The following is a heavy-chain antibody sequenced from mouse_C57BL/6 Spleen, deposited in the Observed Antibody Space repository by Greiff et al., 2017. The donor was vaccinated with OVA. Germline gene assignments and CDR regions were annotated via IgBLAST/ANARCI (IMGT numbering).Heavy chain of an antibody. D-gene: IGHD1-1*01. J-gene: IGHJ2*01. V-gene: IGHV1-9*01. Sequence: QVQLQQSGAELMKPGASVKLSCKATGYTFTGYWIEWVKQRPGHGLEWIGEILPGSGSTNYNEKFKGKATFTADTSSNTAYMQLSSLTTEDSAIYYCARRLITTVVAKYYFDYWGQGTTLTVSS. CDR1: GYTFTGYW. CDR2: ILPGSGST. CDR3: ARRLITTVVAKYYFDY.